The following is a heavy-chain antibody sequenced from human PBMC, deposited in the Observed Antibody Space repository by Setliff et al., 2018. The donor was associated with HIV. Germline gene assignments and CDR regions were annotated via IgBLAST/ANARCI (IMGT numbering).Heavy chain of an antibody. V-gene: IGHV4-4*09. CDR1: AGSISSYY. J-gene: IGHJ3*02. CDR2: ISTRGGT. D-gene: IGHD4-17*01. Sequence: PSETLSLTCTVSAGSISSYYWTWIRQPPGKGLEWIGSISTRGGTTYHPSLKSRVTISVDTSKNQFSLKLCSVTAADTDVYYCARAFPMTTVVPQSGYGAFDIWGQGTMVTVSS. CDR3: ARAFPMTTVVPQSGYGAFDI.